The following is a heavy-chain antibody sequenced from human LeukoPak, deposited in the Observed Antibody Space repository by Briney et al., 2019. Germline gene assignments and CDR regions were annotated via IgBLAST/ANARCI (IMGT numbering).Heavy chain of an antibody. D-gene: IGHD1-7*01. V-gene: IGHV3-23*01. CDR3: ATENYEGFDY. J-gene: IGHJ4*02. Sequence: GGSLRLSCAASGFSFSNYWMSWVRQAPGKGLEWVSAISGSGGSTYYVDTVKGRFTISRDNSKNTLYLQMNSLRAEDTAVYYCATENYEGFDYWGQGTLVTVSS. CDR1: GFSFSNYW. CDR2: ISGSGGST.